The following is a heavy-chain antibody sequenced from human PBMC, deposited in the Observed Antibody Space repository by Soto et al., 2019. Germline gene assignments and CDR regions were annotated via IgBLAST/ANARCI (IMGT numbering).Heavy chain of an antibody. Sequence: QVQLQESGPGLVKPSETLSLTCTVSGGSISSYYWSWIRQPPGKGLEWIGYIYYSGSTNYNPSHQIRVTISVDTSKNQCSLKLRSVTAADTAVYYCARRYSSAFDIWGQGTMVTVSS. D-gene: IGHD6-13*01. CDR1: GGSISSYY. V-gene: IGHV4-59*08. J-gene: IGHJ3*02. CDR2: IYYSGST. CDR3: ARRYSSAFDI.